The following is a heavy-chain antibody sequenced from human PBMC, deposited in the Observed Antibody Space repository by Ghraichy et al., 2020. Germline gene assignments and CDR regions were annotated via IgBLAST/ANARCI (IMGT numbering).Heavy chain of an antibody. V-gene: IGHV4-30-4*01. J-gene: IGHJ4*02. CDR2: IYSRGST. CDR3: ARGASYGENLDY. Sequence: SQTLSLTCTVSGGSISSGAYYWTWIRQTPGQGLEWIGFIYSRGSTFYNPSLKSRVTISIDTSKNQFSLRLTSVTAADTAVYFCARGASYGENLDYWGQGTLVTVSS. D-gene: IGHD4-17*01. CDR1: GGSISSGAYY.